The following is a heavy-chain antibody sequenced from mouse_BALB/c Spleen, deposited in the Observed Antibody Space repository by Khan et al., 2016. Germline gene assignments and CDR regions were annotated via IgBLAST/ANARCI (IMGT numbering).Heavy chain of an antibody. CDR2: INTNTGET. CDR1: GYTFTNFG. V-gene: IGHV9-3-1*01. CDR3: ATGITPVISTRRHY. Sequence: QIQLVQSGPELKKPGETVKISCKASGYTFTNFGINWVRQAPGKGLEWMDWINTNTGETTYADDFKGRFAFSLETSASTAYLQINNLNNEDTATNFCATGITPVISTRRHYWGQVTTLTVSS. D-gene: IGHD1-1*01. J-gene: IGHJ2*01.